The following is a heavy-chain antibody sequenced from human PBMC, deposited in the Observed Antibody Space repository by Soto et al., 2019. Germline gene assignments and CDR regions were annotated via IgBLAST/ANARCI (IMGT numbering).Heavy chain of an antibody. J-gene: IGHJ4*02. CDR1: GFIFSNY. D-gene: IGHD4-17*01. Sequence: PGGSLRLSCAAAGFIFSNYMSWVRQAPGKGLEWVSVIYSGDSTYYADSVRGRFTISRDNAKNSLYLQMNSLRAEDTAVYYCARDQYGEIDYWGQGTLVTVSS. V-gene: IGHV3-66*01. CDR3: ARDQYGEIDY. CDR2: IYSGDST.